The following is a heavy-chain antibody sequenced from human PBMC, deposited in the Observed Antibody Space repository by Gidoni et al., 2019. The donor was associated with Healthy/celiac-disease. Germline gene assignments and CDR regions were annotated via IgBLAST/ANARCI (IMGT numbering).Heavy chain of an antibody. V-gene: IGHV4-39*07. Sequence: QLQLQESGPGLVKPSETLSLTCTVSGCSISSSSYYWGWIRQPPGKGLEWIGSIYYSGSTYYNPSLKSRVTISVDTSKNQFSLKLSSVTAADTAVYYCATRREYYDILTGYYYDYWGQGTLVTVSS. CDR2: IYYSGST. J-gene: IGHJ4*02. CDR3: ATRREYYDILTGYYYDY. D-gene: IGHD3-9*01. CDR1: GCSISSSSYY.